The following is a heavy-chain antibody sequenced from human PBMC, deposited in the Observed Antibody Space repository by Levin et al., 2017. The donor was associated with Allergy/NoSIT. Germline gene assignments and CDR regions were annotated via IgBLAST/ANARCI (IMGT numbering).Heavy chain of an antibody. J-gene: IGHJ6*02. D-gene: IGHD5-18*01. CDR1: GYTFTGYY. CDR3: ARSPRGYSYGLGPTYGMDV. Sequence: GASVKVSCKASGYTFTGYYMHWVRQAPGQGLEWMGWINPNSGGTNYAQKFQGRVTMTRDTSISTAYMELSRLRSDDTAVYYCARSPRGYSYGLGPTYGMDVWGQGTTVTVSS. CDR2: INPNSGGT. V-gene: IGHV1-2*02.